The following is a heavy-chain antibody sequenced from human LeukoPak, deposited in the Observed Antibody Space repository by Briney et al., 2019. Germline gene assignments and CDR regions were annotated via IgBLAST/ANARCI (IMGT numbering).Heavy chain of an antibody. CDR3: AKHYMGSSYNRGLDY. J-gene: IGHJ4*02. D-gene: IGHD3-10*01. CDR1: GGSISSSSYY. Sequence: PSETLSLTCTVSGGSISSSSYYWGWIRQPPGKGLEWIGTIYYSGYTYYNPSLKSRVTISVGTSKNQFSLKLSSVTAADTAVYYCAKHYMGSSYNRGLDYWGQGTLVTVSS. CDR2: IYYSGYT. V-gene: IGHV4-39*01.